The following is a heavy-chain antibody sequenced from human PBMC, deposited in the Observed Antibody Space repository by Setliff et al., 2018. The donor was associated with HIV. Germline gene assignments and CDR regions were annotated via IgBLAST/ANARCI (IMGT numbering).Heavy chain of an antibody. J-gene: IGHJ6*03. CDR2: IYYSGST. CDR3: ARRTIVYYYMDV. CDR1: GGSISSGDYY. Sequence: PSETLSLTCTVSGGSISSGDYYWSWIRQHPGKGLEWIGYIYYSGSTYYNPSLKSRLTISIDTSKNQFSPNLSSVTAADTAVYYCARRTIVYYYMDVWGKGTTVTVSS. D-gene: IGHD1-26*01. V-gene: IGHV4-31*03.